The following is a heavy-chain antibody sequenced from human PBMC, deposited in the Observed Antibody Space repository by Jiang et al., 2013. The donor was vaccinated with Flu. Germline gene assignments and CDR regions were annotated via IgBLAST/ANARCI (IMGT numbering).Heavy chain of an antibody. D-gene: IGHD1-26*01. V-gene: IGHV1-69*04. CDR2: IIPILGIA. J-gene: IGHJ4*02. CDR3: ARGPMGATRGYYFDY. Sequence: SGAEVKKPGSSVKVSCKASGGTFSSYAISWVRQAPGQGLEWMGRIIPILGIANYAQKFQGRVTITADKSTSTAYMELSSLRSEDTAVYYCARGPMGATRGYYFDYWGQGTLVTVSS. CDR1: GGTFSSYA.